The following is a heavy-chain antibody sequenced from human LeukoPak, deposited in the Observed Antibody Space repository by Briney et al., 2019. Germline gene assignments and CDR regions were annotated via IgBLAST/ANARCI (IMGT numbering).Heavy chain of an antibody. V-gene: IGHV3-74*01. CDR1: GFIFSSYW. J-gene: IGHJ3*02. CDR2: IHSDGSDT. CDR3: AREGNSGWRDDGFDI. D-gene: IGHD6-19*01. Sequence: GGSLRLSCAASGFIFSSYWMHWVREAPGKGLVWVSRIHSDGSDTTYADSVKGRFTISRDNAKNTLYLQMNSLRAEDTAVYYCAREGNSGWRDDGFDIWGQGTMVTVSS.